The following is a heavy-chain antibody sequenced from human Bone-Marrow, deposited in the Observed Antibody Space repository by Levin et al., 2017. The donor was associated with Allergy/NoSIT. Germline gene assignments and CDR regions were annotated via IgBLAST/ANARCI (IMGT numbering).Heavy chain of an antibody. V-gene: IGHV5-51*01. CDR1: GYTFITYY. J-gene: IGHJ6*02. CDR3: ARHYTLDV. CDR2: IYPGDSDT. Sequence: GGSLRLSCKGSGYTFITYYIAWVRQMPGKGLEWVGIIYPGDSDTRYSPSFRGQVTISADKSISTAYLQWDSLKASDTATYYCARHYTLDVWGLGTTVTVSS.